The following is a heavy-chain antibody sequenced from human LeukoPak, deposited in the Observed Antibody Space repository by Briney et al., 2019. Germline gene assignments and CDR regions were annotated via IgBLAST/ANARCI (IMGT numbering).Heavy chain of an antibody. CDR3: AKRDHSNYHLDY. CDR2: LSGSGRST. Sequence: GGSLRLSCVASGFTFSSYAMSWVRQAPGKGLEWVSSLSGSGRSTYYADSVNGRFTISRDNSKNTLYQQMNSLRADDTAVYYCAKRDHSNYHLDYWGRGTLVTVSS. V-gene: IGHV3-23*01. J-gene: IGHJ4*02. D-gene: IGHD4-11*01. CDR1: GFTFSSYA.